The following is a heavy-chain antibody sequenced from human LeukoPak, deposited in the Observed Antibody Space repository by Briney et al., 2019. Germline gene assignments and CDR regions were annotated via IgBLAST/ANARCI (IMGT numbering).Heavy chain of an antibody. V-gene: IGHV4-39*07. Sequence: SQTLSLTCSVSGGSISSGNYYWGWIRQPPGKGLEWIGSIYYSGSTYYNPSLKSRVTISVDTSKNQFSLKLSSVTAADTAVYYCARDTYNWNDVAENWFDPWGQGTLVTVSS. CDR1: GGSISSGNYY. CDR3: ARDTYNWNDVAENWFDP. CDR2: IYYSGST. J-gene: IGHJ5*02. D-gene: IGHD1-1*01.